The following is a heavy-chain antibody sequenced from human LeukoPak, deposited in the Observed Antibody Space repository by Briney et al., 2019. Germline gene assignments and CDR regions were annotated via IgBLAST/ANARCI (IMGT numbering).Heavy chain of an antibody. J-gene: IGHJ4*02. D-gene: IGHD3-10*01. Sequence: PGGSLRLSCAASGFTFSSYAMSWVRQAPGKGLEWVSAISGSGGSTYYADSVKGRFTISRDYSTNTLSLQMNSLRAEDTAVYYCATAKEAGNLLWFEELYRVDYWGQGTLVTVSS. CDR1: GFTFSSYA. CDR2: ISGSGGST. CDR3: ATAKEAGNLLWFEELYRVDY. V-gene: IGHV3-23*01.